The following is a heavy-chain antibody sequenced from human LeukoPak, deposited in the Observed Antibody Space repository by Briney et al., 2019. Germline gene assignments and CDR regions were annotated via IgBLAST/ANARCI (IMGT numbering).Heavy chain of an antibody. V-gene: IGHV4-38-2*02. CDR1: GYSISSGYY. CDR3: ARALRFLDPMNY. J-gene: IGHJ4*02. D-gene: IGHD3-3*01. CDR2: IYHSGST. Sequence: PSETLSLTCTVSGYSISSGYYWGWIRQPPGKGLEWIGSIYHSGSTYYNPSLKSRVTISVDTSKNQFSLKLSSVTAADTAVYYCARALRFLDPMNYWGQGTLVTVSS.